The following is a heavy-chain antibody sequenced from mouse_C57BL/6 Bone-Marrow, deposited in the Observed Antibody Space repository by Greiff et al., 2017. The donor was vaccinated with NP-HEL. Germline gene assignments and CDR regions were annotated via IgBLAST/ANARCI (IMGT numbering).Heavy chain of an antibody. CDR3: ARWSSYYGSSSFAY. CDR1: GYAFTNYL. D-gene: IGHD1-1*01. V-gene: IGHV1-54*01. J-gene: IGHJ3*01. CDR2: IHPGSGGP. Sequence: QVQLQQSGAELVRPGTSVKVSCKASGYAFTNYLIEWVKQRPGQGLEWIGVIHPGSGGPNSTATFQGTATLTADTSSSTAYMQLRSLTSEDSAVYFCARWSSYYGSSSFAYWGQGTLVTVSA.